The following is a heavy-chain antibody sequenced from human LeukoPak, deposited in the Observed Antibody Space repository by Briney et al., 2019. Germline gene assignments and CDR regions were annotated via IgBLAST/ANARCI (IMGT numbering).Heavy chain of an antibody. CDR2: IYTSGST. J-gene: IGHJ4*02. CDR3: ARVGHYYGSGNYYEARGTFDY. Sequence: SETLSLTCTVSGGSISSYYWSWIRQPAGKGLEWIGRIYTSGSTNYNPSLKSRVTMSVDTSKNQFSLRLSSVTAADTAVYYCARVGHYYGSGNYYEARGTFDYWGQGTLVTVSS. CDR1: GGSISSYY. V-gene: IGHV4-4*07. D-gene: IGHD3-10*01.